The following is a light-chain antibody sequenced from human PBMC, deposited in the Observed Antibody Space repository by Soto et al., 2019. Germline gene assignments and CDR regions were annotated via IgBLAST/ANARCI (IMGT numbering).Light chain of an antibody. CDR2: DVS. V-gene: IGLV2-11*01. Sequence: QSALTQPRSVSGSPGQSVTISCTGTSSDVGGYNYVSWYQQYPGKAPKLMIYDVSKRPSGVPDRLSGSKSGNTASLTLSGLQAEDEADYYCCSYAGTYTWIFGGGTKLTVL. CDR3: CSYAGTYTWI. J-gene: IGLJ2*01. CDR1: SSDVGGYNY.